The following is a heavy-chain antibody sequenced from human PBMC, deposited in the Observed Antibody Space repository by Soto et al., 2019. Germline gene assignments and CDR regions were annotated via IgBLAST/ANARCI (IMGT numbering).Heavy chain of an antibody. CDR3: ARGTRGYCSGGSCPLFDY. Sequence: ASVKVSCKASGYTFTRYGISWVRQAPGQGLEWMGWISAYNGNTNYAQKLQGRVTMTTDTSTSTACMELRSLRSDDTAVYYCARGTRGYCSGGSCPLFDYWGQGTLVTVSS. CDR1: GYTFTRYG. V-gene: IGHV1-18*01. J-gene: IGHJ4*02. D-gene: IGHD2-15*01. CDR2: ISAYNGNT.